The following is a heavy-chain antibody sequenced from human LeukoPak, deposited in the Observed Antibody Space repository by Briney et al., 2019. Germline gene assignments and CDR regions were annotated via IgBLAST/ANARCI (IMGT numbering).Heavy chain of an antibody. CDR3: ARVGYSSGWYVDY. CDR2: IYSSGST. J-gene: IGHJ4*02. V-gene: IGHV4-59*08. CDR1: GGSISSYY. D-gene: IGHD6-19*01. Sequence: SETLSLTCTVPGGSISSYYWSWIRQPPGKGLEWIGYIYSSGSTNYNPPLKSRVTISVDTSKNQFSLKLSSVTAADTAVYYCARVGYSSGWYVDYWGQGALVTVSS.